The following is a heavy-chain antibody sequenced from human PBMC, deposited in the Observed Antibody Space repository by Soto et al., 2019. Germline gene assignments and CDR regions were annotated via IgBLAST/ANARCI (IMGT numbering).Heavy chain of an antibody. CDR1: GFTFSSYA. V-gene: IGHV3-23*01. CDR3: AKDGGRITIFGTGSGEDDP. Sequence: GGSLRLSCAASGFTFSSYAMSWVRQAPGKGLEWVSAISGSGGSTYYADSVKGRFTISRDNSKNTLYLQMNSLRAEDTAVYYCAKDGGRITIFGTGSGEDDPWGQGTLVTVSS. CDR2: ISGSGGST. J-gene: IGHJ5*02. D-gene: IGHD3-3*01.